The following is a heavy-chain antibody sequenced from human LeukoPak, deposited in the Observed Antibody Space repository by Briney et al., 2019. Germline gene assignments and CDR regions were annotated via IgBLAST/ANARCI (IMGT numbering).Heavy chain of an antibody. J-gene: IGHJ4*02. CDR1: GGSFSGYY. CDR2: INHVGST. CDR3: ARVAVGKGYPFDY. V-gene: IGHV4-34*01. D-gene: IGHD5-18*01. Sequence: PSETLSLTCAVYGGSFSGYYWSWIRQPPGKGLEWIGEINHVGSTNYNPSLKSRVTLSVDTSKNQFSLKLSSVTAADTAVYYCARVAVGKGYPFDYWGQGALVTVSS.